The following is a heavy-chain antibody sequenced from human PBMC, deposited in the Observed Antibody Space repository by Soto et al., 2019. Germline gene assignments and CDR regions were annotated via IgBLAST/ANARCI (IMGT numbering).Heavy chain of an antibody. V-gene: IGHV4-59*01. CDR2: IYYSGST. J-gene: IGHJ6*02. CDR1: GGSISSYY. Sequence: QVQLQESGPGLVKPSETLSLTCTVSGGSISSYYWSWIRQPPGKGLEWIGYIYYSGSTNYNPSLKSRVTISVDTSKNQFSLKLSSVTAADTAVYYCASLNYDILTGLPGYYGMDVWGQGTTVTVSS. CDR3: ASLNYDILTGLPGYYGMDV. D-gene: IGHD3-9*01.